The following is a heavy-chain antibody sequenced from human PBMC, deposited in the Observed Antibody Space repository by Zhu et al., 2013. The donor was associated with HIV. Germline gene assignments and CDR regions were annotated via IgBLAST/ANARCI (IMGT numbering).Heavy chain of an antibody. CDR1: GGTFSSFA. D-gene: IGHD6-25*01. CDR2: LIPIFGKP. V-gene: IGHV1-69*01. Sequence: QVQLVQSEAELRKPGSSVTVSCKASGGTFSSFAISWVRQAPGQGLEWMGQLIPIFGKPSYAQRFQDRVTITADESTSTVYMALTTLRSEDTAVYYCVRDARRPLIAAKDWGQGTLVTVSS. CDR3: VRDARRPLIAAKD. J-gene: IGHJ4*02.